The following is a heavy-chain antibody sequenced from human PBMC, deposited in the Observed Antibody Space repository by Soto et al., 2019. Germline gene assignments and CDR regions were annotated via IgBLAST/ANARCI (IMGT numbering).Heavy chain of an antibody. CDR3: ARGGTGYYYYYYMDV. Sequence: ASVKVSCKASGYTFTGYYMHWVRQAPGQGLEWMGWINPNSGGTNYAQKFQGWVTMTRDTSISTAYMELSRLRSDDTAVYYCARGGTGYYYYYYMDVWGKGTTVTVSS. CDR2: INPNSGGT. J-gene: IGHJ6*03. D-gene: IGHD1-1*01. V-gene: IGHV1-2*04. CDR1: GYTFTGYY.